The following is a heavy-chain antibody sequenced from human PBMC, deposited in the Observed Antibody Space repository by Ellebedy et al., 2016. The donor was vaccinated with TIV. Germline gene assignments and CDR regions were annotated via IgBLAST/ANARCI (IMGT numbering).Heavy chain of an antibody. D-gene: IGHD3-10*01. CDR1: GGSISSTIYS. CDR3: ARVYRGYFDY. CDR2: IYYSGST. J-gene: IGHJ4*02. Sequence: SETLSLTCAVSGGSISSTIYSWTWVRQPPGKGLEWIGSIYYSGSTYYNPSLKSRVTISVDTSKNQFSLKLSSVTAADTAVYYCARVYRGYFDYWGQGTLVTVSS. V-gene: IGHV4-39*07.